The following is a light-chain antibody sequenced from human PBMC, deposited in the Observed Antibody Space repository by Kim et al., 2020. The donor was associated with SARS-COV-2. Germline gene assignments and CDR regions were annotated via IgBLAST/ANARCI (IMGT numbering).Light chain of an antibody. CDR1: QSVNNNY. J-gene: IGKJ2*01. CDR2: GIS. V-gene: IGKV3-20*01. CDR3: QYYDRSLST. Sequence: EVVLTQSPGTLSLSPGERATLSCRASQSVNNNYLAWYQQKPGQAPRLLIYGISKRATGIPDRFSGSGSGTDFSLTISRLEPEDFVEYYCQYYDRSLSTFGQGPKLEL.